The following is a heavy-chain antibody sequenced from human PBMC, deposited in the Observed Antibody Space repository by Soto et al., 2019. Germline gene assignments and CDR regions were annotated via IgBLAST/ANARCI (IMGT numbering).Heavy chain of an antibody. D-gene: IGHD3-16*01. J-gene: IGHJ4*02. V-gene: IGHV1-69*02. Sequence: QVQLVQSGAEVKKPGSSVKVSCKASGGTFSSYTISWVRQAPGQGLEWMGRIIPILGIANYAQKFQGRVTITADKPTSTAYMELSSLRSEDTAVYYCARIPGVGVPRDYWGQGTLVTVSS. CDR2: IIPILGIA. CDR3: ARIPGVGVPRDY. CDR1: GGTFSSYT.